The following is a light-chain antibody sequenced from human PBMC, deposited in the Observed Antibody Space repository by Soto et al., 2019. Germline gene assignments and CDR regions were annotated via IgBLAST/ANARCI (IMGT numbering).Light chain of an antibody. V-gene: IGKV1-9*01. CDR2: AAS. CDR1: QGTYSY. J-gene: IGKJ4*01. Sequence: DIQLTQSPSFLSASVGDRVTITCRASQGTYSYLAWYQQQPGKAPKLLIYAASTLQSGVPSRFSGSGSGTEFALTISSLQPEDFATYYCQQLKSYPLTFGGGTKVEIK. CDR3: QQLKSYPLT.